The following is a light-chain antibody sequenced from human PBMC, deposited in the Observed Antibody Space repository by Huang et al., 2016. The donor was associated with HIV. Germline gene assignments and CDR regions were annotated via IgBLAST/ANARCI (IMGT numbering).Light chain of an antibody. CDR2: NAF. J-gene: IGKJ1*01. CDR3: QQYGTSPRT. V-gene: IGKV3-20*01. CDR1: QTVSSSN. Sequence: EIVLTQSPGTLSLSPGERATLSCRASQTVSSSNLAWFQQKVGQAPRLLSYNAFRRATGIPERFSGSGSGTDFTLTISRLEPEDFAVYYCQQYGTSPRTFGQGTKLDIK.